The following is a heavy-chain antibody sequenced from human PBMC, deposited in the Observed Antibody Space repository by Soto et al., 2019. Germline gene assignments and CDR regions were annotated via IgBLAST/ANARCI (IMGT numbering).Heavy chain of an antibody. Sequence: SVKVSCKASGGTFSSYAISWVRQAPGQGLEWMGGIIPIFGTANYAQKFQGRVTITADESTSTAYMELSSLRSEDTAVYYCARNNYYYYGMDVWGQGTTVTVSS. V-gene: IGHV1-69*13. CDR1: GGTFSSYA. CDR2: IIPIFGTA. J-gene: IGHJ6*02. CDR3: ARNNYYYYGMDV.